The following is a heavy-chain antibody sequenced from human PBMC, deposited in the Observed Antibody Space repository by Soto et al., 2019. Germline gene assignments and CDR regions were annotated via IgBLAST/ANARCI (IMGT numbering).Heavy chain of an antibody. CDR1: GGTFSSYT. V-gene: IGHV1-69*02. D-gene: IGHD6-13*01. J-gene: IGHJ5*02. Sequence: QVQLVQSGAEVKKPGSSVKVSCKASGGTFSSYTISWVRQAPGQGLEWMGRIIPILGIANYAQKFQGRVTITADKSTSTAYMELSSLRSEDTAVDYWAAGQPSWFDPWGQGTLVTVSS. CDR3: AAGQPSWFDP. CDR2: IIPILGIA.